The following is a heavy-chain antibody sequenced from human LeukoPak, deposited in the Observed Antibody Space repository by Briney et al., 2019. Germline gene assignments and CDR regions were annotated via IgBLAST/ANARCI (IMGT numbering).Heavy chain of an antibody. D-gene: IGHD3-22*01. CDR1: GFTFSSYS. CDR3: ARAEKTYYYDSSGSGVYYYYYYVDV. V-gene: IGHV3-21*01. CDR2: ISSSSSSYI. J-gene: IGHJ6*03. Sequence: PGGSLRLSCAASGFTFSSYSMNWVRQAPGKGLEWVSSISSSSSSYIYYADSVKGRFTISRDNAKNSLYLQMNSLRAEDTAVYYCARAEKTYYYDSSGSGVYYYYYYVDVWGKGTTVTVSS.